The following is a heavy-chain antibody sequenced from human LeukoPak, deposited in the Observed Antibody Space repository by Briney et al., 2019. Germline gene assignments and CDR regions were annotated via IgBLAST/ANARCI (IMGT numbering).Heavy chain of an antibody. J-gene: IGHJ5*02. D-gene: IGHD5-24*01. V-gene: IGHV1-46*01. CDR2: ISPSGGST. CDR1: GYIFTNYG. Sequence: ASVKVSCKASGYIFTNYGITWVRQAPGQGPEWMGVISPSGGSTTYAQKFQGRVTLTRDMSTSTDYLELSSLRSEDTAVYYCARDNSVRDEAWWFNPWGQGTLVTVSS. CDR3: ARDNSVRDEAWWFNP.